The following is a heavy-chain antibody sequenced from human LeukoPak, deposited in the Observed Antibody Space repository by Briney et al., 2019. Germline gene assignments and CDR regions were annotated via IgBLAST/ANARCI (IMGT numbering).Heavy chain of an antibody. Sequence: ASVKVSCKASGYTFTSYGISWVRQAPGQGLESMGWISAYNGNTNYAQKLQGRVTMTTDTSTSTAYMELRSLRSDDTAVYYCARSFPYSSSWYDYYYYYMDVWGKGTTVTVSS. V-gene: IGHV1-18*01. D-gene: IGHD6-13*01. CDR3: ARSFPYSSSWYDYYYYYMDV. CDR1: GYTFTSYG. J-gene: IGHJ6*03. CDR2: ISAYNGNT.